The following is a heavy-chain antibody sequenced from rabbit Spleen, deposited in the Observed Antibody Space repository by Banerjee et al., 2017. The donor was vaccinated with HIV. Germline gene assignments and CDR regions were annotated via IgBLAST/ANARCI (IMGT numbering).Heavy chain of an antibody. V-gene: IGHV1S40*01. CDR1: GVSFSGNSY. J-gene: IGHJ6*01. CDR3: ARDTSSSFSSYGMDL. CDR2: IDTGSSGFT. Sequence: QSLEESGGDLVKPGASLTLTCIASGVSFSGNSYMCWVRQATGKGLEWIACIDTGSSGFTYFASWAKGRFTISKTSSSTLTLQMPSLTAADTSTYFCARDTSSSFSSYGMDLWGQGTLFTVS. D-gene: IGHD1-1*01.